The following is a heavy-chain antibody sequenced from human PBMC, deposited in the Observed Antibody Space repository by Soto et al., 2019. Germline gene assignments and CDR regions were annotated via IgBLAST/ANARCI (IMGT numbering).Heavy chain of an antibody. Sequence: SETLSLTCTVSGGSISTITYYWGWIRQPPGKGLEWIGTIYYSGSTYYTPSLKSRVTISVDTSTNQFSLKLNDVTAADTAVYYCARHLYNYGSGSYFDYWGQGTLVTVSS. CDR2: IYYSGST. D-gene: IGHD3-10*01. CDR1: GGSISTITYY. CDR3: ARHLYNYGSGSYFDY. V-gene: IGHV4-39*01. J-gene: IGHJ4*02.